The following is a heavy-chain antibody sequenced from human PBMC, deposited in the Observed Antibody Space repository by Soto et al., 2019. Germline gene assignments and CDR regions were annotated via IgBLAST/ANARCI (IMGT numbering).Heavy chain of an antibody. CDR2: IIPVFGRP. CDR1: VGIFSSFG. V-gene: IGHV1-69*13. Sequence: SVKVSCKASVGIFSSFGISWVRQAPGQGLEWMGGIIPVFGRPNYVQRFRGRLTITADESTNTVYLELIDLRSEDTAVYYCAREGSGYNLWGQGTQVTVSS. CDR3: AREGSGYNL. J-gene: IGHJ1*01. D-gene: IGHD5-12*01.